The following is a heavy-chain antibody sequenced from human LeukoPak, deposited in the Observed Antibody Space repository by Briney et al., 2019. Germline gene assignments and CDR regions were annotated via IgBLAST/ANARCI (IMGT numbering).Heavy chain of an antibody. Sequence: GGSLRLSYAASGFIFSDHWMHWVRQAPGKGLVWLSRINNDGSSTIYADSVKGRFTFSRDNAENTLFLEMSSLRVEDTAVYYCVRERNNFWSGHHSIFDSWGQGTLVTVSS. D-gene: IGHD3-3*01. CDR2: INNDGSST. CDR3: VRERNNFWSGHHSIFDS. J-gene: IGHJ4*02. V-gene: IGHV3-74*01. CDR1: GFIFSDHW.